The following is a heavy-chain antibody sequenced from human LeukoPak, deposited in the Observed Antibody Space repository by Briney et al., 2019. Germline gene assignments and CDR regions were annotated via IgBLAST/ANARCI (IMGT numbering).Heavy chain of an antibody. J-gene: IGHJ4*02. Sequence: ASVKVSCKASGGTFSSYAFSWVRQAPGQGLEWMGGIIPIFGTANYAQKFQGRVTITADESTSTAYMELSSLRSEDTAVYYCAREDLGDGYSWDYFDYWGQGTLVTVSS. CDR3: AREDLGDGYSWDYFDY. CDR1: GGTFSSYA. D-gene: IGHD5-24*01. V-gene: IGHV1-69*13. CDR2: IIPIFGTA.